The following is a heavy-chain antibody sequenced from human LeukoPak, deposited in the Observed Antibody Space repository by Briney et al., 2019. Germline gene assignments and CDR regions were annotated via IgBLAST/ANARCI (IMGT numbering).Heavy chain of an antibody. CDR2: IY. Sequence: SETLSLTCTVSGGSISSYYWGWIRQPPGKGLEWIGSIYSPSLMSRVTISVDTSKNQFSLNLSSVTAADTAMYYCARAPHFFDSSGSRYYFDYWGQGALVTVSS. CDR3: ARAPHFFDSSGSRYYFDY. CDR1: GGSISSYY. J-gene: IGHJ4*02. V-gene: IGHV4-59*12. D-gene: IGHD3-22*01.